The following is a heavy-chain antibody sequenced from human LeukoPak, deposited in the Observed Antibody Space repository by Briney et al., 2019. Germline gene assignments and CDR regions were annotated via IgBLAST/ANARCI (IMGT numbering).Heavy chain of an antibody. V-gene: IGHV4-34*01. CDR1: GGSFSGYY. CDR2: INHSGST. D-gene: IGHD6-13*01. CDR3: ARAVGVYSSSWYVDY. J-gene: IGHJ4*02. Sequence: SETLSLTCAVYGGSFSGYYWSWIRRPPGKGLEWIGEINHSGSTNYNPSLKSRVTISVDTSKNQFSLKLSSVTAADTAVYYCARAVGVYSSSWYVDYWGQGTLVTVSS.